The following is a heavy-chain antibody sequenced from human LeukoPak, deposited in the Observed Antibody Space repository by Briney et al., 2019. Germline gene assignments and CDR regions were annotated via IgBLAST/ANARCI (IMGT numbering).Heavy chain of an antibody. J-gene: IGHJ4*02. CDR3: AIRRGYSGYDASFFDY. D-gene: IGHD5-12*01. CDR2: IYHSGST. V-gene: IGHV4-38-2*02. CDR1: GYSISSGYY. Sequence: SETLSLTCTVSGYSISSGYYWGWIRQPPGKGREWIGSIYHSGSTYYNPSLKSRVTISVDTSKNQFSLKLSSVTAADTAVYYCAIRRGYSGYDASFFDYWGQGTLVTVSS.